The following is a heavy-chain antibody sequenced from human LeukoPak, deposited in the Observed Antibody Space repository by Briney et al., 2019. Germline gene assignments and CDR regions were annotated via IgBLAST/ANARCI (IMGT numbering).Heavy chain of an antibody. D-gene: IGHD6-13*01. V-gene: IGHV3-7*01. Sequence: GGSLRLSCAASGFTFINYWMSWVRQAPGKGLEWVANIKQDGSEKYYVDSVKGRFTISRDNAKNSLYLQMNSLRAEDTAVYYCARAHVAAAENWFDPWGQGTLVTVSS. CDR2: IKQDGSEK. CDR3: ARAHVAAAENWFDP. J-gene: IGHJ5*02. CDR1: GFTFINYW.